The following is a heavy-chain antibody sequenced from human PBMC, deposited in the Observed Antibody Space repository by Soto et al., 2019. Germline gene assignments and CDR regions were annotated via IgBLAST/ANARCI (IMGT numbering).Heavy chain of an antibody. D-gene: IGHD1-1*01. CDR1: GFTFSSYS. CDR3: EREDGDGYNYYFDY. J-gene: IGHJ4*02. CDR2: ISSSSSYI. V-gene: IGHV3-21*01. Sequence: GGSLRLSCAASGFTFSSYSMNWVRQAPGKGPEWVSSISSSSSYIYYADSVKGRFTISRDNAKNSLYLQMNSLRADNTDVYYCEREDGDGYNYYFDYWGQGTLVTVSS.